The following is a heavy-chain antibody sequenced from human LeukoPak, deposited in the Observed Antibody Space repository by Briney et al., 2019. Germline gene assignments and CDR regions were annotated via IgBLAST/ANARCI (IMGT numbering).Heavy chain of an antibody. J-gene: IGHJ5*02. CDR1: GYTLTELS. D-gene: IGHD6-13*01. CDR2: FDPEDGET. Sequence: ASVKVSCKVSGYTLTELSMHWVRQAPGKGLEWMGGFDPEDGETIYAQKFQGRVTMTEDTSTDTAYMELSSLRSEDTAVYYCATGGVYSSSWSHNWFDPWGQGTLVTVSS. CDR3: ATGGVYSSSWSHNWFDP. V-gene: IGHV1-24*01.